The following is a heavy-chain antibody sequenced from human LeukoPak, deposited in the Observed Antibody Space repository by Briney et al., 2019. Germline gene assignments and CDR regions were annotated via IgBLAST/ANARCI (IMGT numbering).Heavy chain of an antibody. CDR2: MNPNSGHT. CDR3: ARERDNWDLDS. J-gene: IGHJ4*02. Sequence: ASVKVSCKASAYTFISYDINWVRQAAGQRPEWMGWMNPNSGHTGYAQKFQGRVTMTRDTSISTAYMELSSLRSEDTAVYYCARERDNWDLDSLGQGTLVTVSS. V-gene: IGHV1-8*01. D-gene: IGHD1-20*01. CDR1: AYTFISYD.